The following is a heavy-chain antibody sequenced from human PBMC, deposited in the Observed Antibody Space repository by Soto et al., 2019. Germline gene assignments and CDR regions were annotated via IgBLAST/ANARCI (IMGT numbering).Heavy chain of an antibody. CDR3: ARDPVERNGYNHLDH. CDR1: GVTFSRYA. Sequence: QVQLEEFGGGVVQPGTSLRLSCAASGVTFSRYAMHWVRQAPGKGLEWVAVVSYDGRNKYYADSVKGRFTISRDNSKNTQYLQMSSLRAEDTAVYYCARDPVERNGYNHLDHWGQGTLVTVSS. J-gene: IGHJ4*02. V-gene: IGHV3-30*04. D-gene: IGHD5-12*01. CDR2: VSYDGRNK.